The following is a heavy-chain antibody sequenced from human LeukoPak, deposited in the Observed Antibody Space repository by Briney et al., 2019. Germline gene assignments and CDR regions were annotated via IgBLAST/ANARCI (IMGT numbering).Heavy chain of an antibody. CDR3: ATGSSWDRFDY. CDR1: GFTFNNYG. J-gene: IGHJ4*02. V-gene: IGHV3-23*01. CDR2: ISGSGGST. Sequence: GGTLRLSCAASGFTFNNYGLTWVRQAPGKGLEWVSAISGSGGSTYYADSVKARFTISRDNSKNTLYLEMNSLKAEDTAVYYCATGSSWDRFDYWGQGTLVTLSS. D-gene: IGHD6-13*01.